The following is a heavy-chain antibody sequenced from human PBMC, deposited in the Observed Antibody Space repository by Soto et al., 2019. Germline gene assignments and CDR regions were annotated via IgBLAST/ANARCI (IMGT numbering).Heavy chain of an antibody. V-gene: IGHV3-9*01. J-gene: IGHJ6*03. CDR2: ISWNSGSI. CDR3: ARRRYSSSSGVYYYYMDV. Sequence: GGSLRLSYAASGFTFDDYAMHWVRQAPGKGLEWVSGISWNSGSIGYADSVKGRFTISRDNAKNSLYLQMNSLRAEDTALYYCARRRYSSSSGVYYYYMDVWGKGTTVTVSS. D-gene: IGHD6-6*01. CDR1: GFTFDDYA.